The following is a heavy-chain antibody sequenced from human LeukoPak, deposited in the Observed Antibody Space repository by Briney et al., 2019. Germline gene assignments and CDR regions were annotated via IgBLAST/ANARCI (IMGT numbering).Heavy chain of an antibody. D-gene: IGHD6-19*01. CDR2: ISSRSSYI. J-gene: IGHJ4*02. CDR1: GFTFSAHS. V-gene: IGHV3-21*01. Sequence: GGSLRLSCAASGFTFSAHSMNWVRQAPGKGLEWVASISSRSSYIYYGGSVKGRFTVSRDNARDSVYLQMNSLRVEDTAVYYCVRRAVSGEEALDFDYWGQGTLVTVSS. CDR3: VRRAVSGEEALDFDY.